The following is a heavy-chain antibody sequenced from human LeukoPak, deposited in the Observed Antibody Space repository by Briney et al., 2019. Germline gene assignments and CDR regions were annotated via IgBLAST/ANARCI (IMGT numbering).Heavy chain of an antibody. CDR2: ITFHGRDT. Sequence: PGGSLRLSCSVSGLTFSSSDMHWVRQAPGKALEYVSAITFHGRDTYYADSVNGRFTISRDNSKDTLYLQMSNLRPEDTAIYYCVKVGISTYDHWGQGTLVTVS. CDR3: VKVGISTYDH. V-gene: IGHV3-64D*06. D-gene: IGHD2/OR15-2a*01. CDR1: GLTFSSSD. J-gene: IGHJ4*02.